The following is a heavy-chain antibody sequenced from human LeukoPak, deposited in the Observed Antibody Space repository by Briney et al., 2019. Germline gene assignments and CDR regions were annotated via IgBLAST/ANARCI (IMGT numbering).Heavy chain of an antibody. CDR2: IRSKANSYAT. Sequence: GGSLRLSCAAWGFTFSGSAMHWVRQASGKGLEWVGRIRSKANSYATAYAASVKGRFTISRDDSKNTAYLQMNSLKTEDTAVYYCTRHAFGYDSSRVTDYWGQGTLVTVSS. V-gene: IGHV3-73*01. D-gene: IGHD5-12*01. CDR1: GFTFSGSA. J-gene: IGHJ4*02. CDR3: TRHAFGYDSSRVTDY.